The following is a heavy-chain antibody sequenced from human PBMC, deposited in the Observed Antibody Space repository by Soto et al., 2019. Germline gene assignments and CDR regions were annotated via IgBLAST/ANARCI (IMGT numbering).Heavy chain of an antibody. J-gene: IGHJ4*02. CDR2: IKSKTDGGTT. CDR1: GFTFSNAW. V-gene: IGHV3-15*01. Sequence: EVRLVESGGGLVKPGGSLRLSCAASGFTFSNAWMSWVRQAPGKGLEWVGRIKSKTDGGTTDYAAPVKGRFTISRDDSKNTLYLQMNSLKTEDTAVYYCTGYYDFWSGYDYWGQGTLVTVSS. CDR3: TGYYDFWSGYDY. D-gene: IGHD3-3*01.